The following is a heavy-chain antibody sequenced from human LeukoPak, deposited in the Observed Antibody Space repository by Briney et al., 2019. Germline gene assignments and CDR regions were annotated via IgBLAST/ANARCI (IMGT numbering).Heavy chain of an antibody. J-gene: IGHJ6*03. D-gene: IGHD3-10*01. CDR2: ISGSGGST. CDR3: AKVSAPDYYGSGSYYRRYYYYYMDV. Sequence: GGSLRLSCAASGFTFSSYGMSWVRQAPGKGLEWVSAISGSGGSTYYADSVKGRFTISRDNSKNTLYLQMNSLRAEDTAVYYCAKVSAPDYYGSGSYYRRYYYYYMDVWGKGTTVTISS. CDR1: GFTFSSYG. V-gene: IGHV3-23*01.